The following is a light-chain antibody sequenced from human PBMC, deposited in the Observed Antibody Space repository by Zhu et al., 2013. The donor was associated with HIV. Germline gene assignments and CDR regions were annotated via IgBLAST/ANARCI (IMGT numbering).Light chain of an antibody. Sequence: EIVMTQSPATLSVSPGERATLSCRASQSVGSTLAWYQQKPWPGSQAPHLSVHPAGPLASQTDSVAVGLGTDFTLTISRLESEDFAVYYCQQYVNSPGCSFGQGTKLEIK. CDR1: QSVGST. J-gene: IGKJ2*04. CDR3: QQYVNSPGCS. V-gene: IGKV3D-15*02. CDR2: VHP.